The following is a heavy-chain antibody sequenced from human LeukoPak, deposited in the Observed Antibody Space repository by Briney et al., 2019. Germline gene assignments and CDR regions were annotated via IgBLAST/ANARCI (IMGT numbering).Heavy chain of an antibody. CDR2: IYPGDSDT. Sequence: GESLKISCQVSGYTFTTYWIVWVRQMPGKALEWMGIIYPGDSDTRYSPSFQGQVTISADKSISTAYLQWSSLKASDTAMYYCARREFGLGAFDIWGQGTMVTVSS. D-gene: IGHD3-10*01. CDR1: GYTFTTYW. CDR3: ARREFGLGAFDI. J-gene: IGHJ3*02. V-gene: IGHV5-51*01.